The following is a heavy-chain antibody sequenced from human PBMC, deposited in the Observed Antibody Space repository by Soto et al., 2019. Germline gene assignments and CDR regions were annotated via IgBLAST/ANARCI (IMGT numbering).Heavy chain of an antibody. Sequence: QVQLQESGPGLVKPSETLSLTCTVSGGSINSYYWSWIRQPPGKGLEWIGYIYYSGSTNYNPSLKSRITISADTSKNQFSLKLSSVPAADTAVYYCARHISSGTNIAAIRAFDPWGQGTLVTVSS. CDR1: GGSINSYY. V-gene: IGHV4-59*08. CDR3: ARHISSGTNIAAIRAFDP. D-gene: IGHD1-7*01. J-gene: IGHJ5*02. CDR2: IYYSGST.